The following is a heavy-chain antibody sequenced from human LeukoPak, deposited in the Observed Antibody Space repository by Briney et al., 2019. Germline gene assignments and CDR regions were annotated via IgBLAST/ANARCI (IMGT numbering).Heavy chain of an antibody. D-gene: IGHD6-13*01. Sequence: SETLSLTCTVPGGSISSSSYYWGWIRQPPGKGLEWIGCIYYGGSPYYNPCLKGGVTISVDTSKNEFSLKVSSVTAADTAVYYCARVSAAAPTIRDYYYYMDVWGKGTTVTVSS. CDR2: IYYGGSP. CDR1: GGSISSSSYY. J-gene: IGHJ6*03. CDR3: ARVSAAAPTIRDYYYYMDV. V-gene: IGHV4-39*07.